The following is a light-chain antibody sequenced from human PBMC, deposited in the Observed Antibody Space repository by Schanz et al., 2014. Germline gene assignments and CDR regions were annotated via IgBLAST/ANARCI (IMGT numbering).Light chain of an antibody. J-gene: IGLJ3*02. CDR3: SSYTSGSTLV. Sequence: QSALTQPPSFSFSPFPSVTISCTGASSDVGSYDRVSWYQQSPGTAPKLMIYEVSNRPSGVPDRFSGSKSGNTASRTISGLQAEDESDYYCSSYTSGSTLVFGGGTKLTVL. V-gene: IGLV2-18*02. CDR1: SSDVGSYDR. CDR2: EVS.